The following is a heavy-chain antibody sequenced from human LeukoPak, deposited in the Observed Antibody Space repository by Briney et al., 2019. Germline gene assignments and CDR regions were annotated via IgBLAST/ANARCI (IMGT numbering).Heavy chain of an antibody. CDR2: ITSSSSAI. CDR3: ARVRGSYHFDY. CDR1: GFTFSGYS. V-gene: IGHV3-48*01. Sequence: PGGSLILSCAASGFTFSGYSMNWVRQAPGKGLEWVSYITSSSSAIYYADSVKGRFTISRDNAKNSLYLQMNSLRAEDTAVYYCARVRGSYHFDYWGQGTLVTVSS. J-gene: IGHJ4*02. D-gene: IGHD1-26*01.